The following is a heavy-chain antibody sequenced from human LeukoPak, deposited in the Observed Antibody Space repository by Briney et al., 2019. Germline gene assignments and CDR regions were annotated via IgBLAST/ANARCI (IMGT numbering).Heavy chain of an antibody. D-gene: IGHD1-26*01. V-gene: IGHV3-66*01. CDR2: IYSGGST. CDR3: AREGPGRPIDY. CDR1: GFTVSSNY. J-gene: IGHJ4*02. Sequence: GGSLRLSCAASGFTVSSNYMSWVRQAPGKGLEWVSVIYSGGSTYSADSAKGRFTISRDNSKNTLFLQMNSLRAEDTAVYYCAREGPGRPIDYWGQGTLVTVSS.